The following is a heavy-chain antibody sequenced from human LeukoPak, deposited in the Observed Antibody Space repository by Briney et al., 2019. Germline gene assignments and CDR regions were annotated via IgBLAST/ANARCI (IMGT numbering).Heavy chain of an antibody. Sequence: PGGSLRLSCAASGFTFSSYSMNWVRQAPGKGLEWVSSISSSSSYIYYADSVKGRFTISRDNAKNSLYLQMNSLRAEDTAVYYCARHSSGWVYYYYYYMDVWGKGTTVTISS. D-gene: IGHD6-19*01. V-gene: IGHV3-21*01. CDR1: GFTFSSYS. CDR3: ARHSSGWVYYYYYYMDV. CDR2: ISSSSSYI. J-gene: IGHJ6*03.